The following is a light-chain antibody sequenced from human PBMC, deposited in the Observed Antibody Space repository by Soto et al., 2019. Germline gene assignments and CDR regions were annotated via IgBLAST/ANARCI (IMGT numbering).Light chain of an antibody. CDR2: GVS. CDR1: QGIRNE. J-gene: IGKJ1*01. CDR3: LQHNTYPWT. Sequence: DIQMTQSPSSLSASVGDRVTITCRASQGIRNELGWYQQKPGRAPKRLIYGVSNLQSGVPSRFSDSASGTEFTLTISSLQPEDSATYYCLQHNTYPWTFGQGTKVEVK. V-gene: IGKV1-17*01.